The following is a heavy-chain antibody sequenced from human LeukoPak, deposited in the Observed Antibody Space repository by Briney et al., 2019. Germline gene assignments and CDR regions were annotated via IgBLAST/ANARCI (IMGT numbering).Heavy chain of an antibody. J-gene: IGHJ5*02. V-gene: IGHV3-48*02. CDR1: GFTFSSYC. CDR2: ISSSSSTI. CDR3: ASRLVTPRGFDP. D-gene: IGHD3-9*01. Sequence: GGSLRLSCAASGFTFSSYCMSWVRQAPGKGLEWVSYISSSSSTIYYAASVKGRFTISRDNAKNSLYLQMNSLRDEDTAVYYCASRLVTPRGFDPWGQGTLVTVSS.